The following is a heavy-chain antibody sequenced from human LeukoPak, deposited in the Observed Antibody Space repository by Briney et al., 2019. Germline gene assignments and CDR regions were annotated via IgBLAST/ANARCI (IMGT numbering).Heavy chain of an antibody. CDR3: ARVLGYCSGGSCYSGWFDP. D-gene: IGHD2-15*01. CDR2: ISAYNGNT. Sequence: GASVKVSCKASGYTFTSYGISWVRQAPGQGLEWMVWISAYNGNTNYAQKLQGRVTMTTDTSTSTSYMELRSLSSDDRAVYYCARVLGYCSGGSCYSGWFDPWGQGTLVTVSS. J-gene: IGHJ5*02. CDR1: GYTFTSYG. V-gene: IGHV1-18*01.